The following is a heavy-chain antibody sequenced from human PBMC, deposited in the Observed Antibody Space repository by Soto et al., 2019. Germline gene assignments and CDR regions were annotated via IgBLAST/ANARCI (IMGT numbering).Heavy chain of an antibody. J-gene: IGHJ4*02. D-gene: IGHD1-1*01. CDR2: IYYTGNA. V-gene: IGHV4-31*03. CDR3: ASGHDAYKVRY. Sequence: QVQLQESGPGLVKPSQTLSLTCTVSGGSISSGGTGSYWTWIRQLPGKGLEWIGYIYYTGNAYYTTSLKSRPTISIDTSETQFSLKLTSVTAADTAVYFCASGHDAYKVRYWGQGTLVTVSS. CDR1: GGSISSGGTGSY.